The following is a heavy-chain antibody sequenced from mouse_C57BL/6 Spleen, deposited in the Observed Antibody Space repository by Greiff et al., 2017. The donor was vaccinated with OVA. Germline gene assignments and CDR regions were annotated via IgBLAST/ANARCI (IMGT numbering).Heavy chain of an antibody. CDR3: ARSYYGSSLSWFAY. CDR1: GYTFTDYY. V-gene: IGHV1-19*01. D-gene: IGHD1-1*01. CDR2: INPYNGGT. Sequence: EVQLQQSGPVLVKPGASVKMSCKASGYTFTDYYMNWVKQSHGKSLEWIGVINPYNGGTSYNQKFQGKATLTVDKSSSTAYMELNSLTSEDAAVYYCARSYYGSSLSWFAYWGQGTLVTVSA. J-gene: IGHJ3*01.